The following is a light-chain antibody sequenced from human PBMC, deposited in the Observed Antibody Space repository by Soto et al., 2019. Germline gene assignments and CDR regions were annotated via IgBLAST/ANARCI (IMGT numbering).Light chain of an antibody. CDR1: QSVSSSY. CDR2: GAS. Sequence: EIVMTQSPATLSVSPGEKATLSCRASQSVSSSYLAWYQQKPGQAPRLLIYGASSRATGIPDRFSGSGSGTDFTLTISRLEPEDFAVYYWQQYGSSPRTFGQGTKVDI. J-gene: IGKJ1*01. CDR3: QQYGSSPRT. V-gene: IGKV3-20*01.